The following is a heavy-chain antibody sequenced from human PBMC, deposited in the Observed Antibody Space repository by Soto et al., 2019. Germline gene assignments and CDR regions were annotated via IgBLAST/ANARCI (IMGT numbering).Heavy chain of an antibody. CDR3: AASRGRAWYFEY. J-gene: IGHJ4*02. CDR2: INPSGGST. Sequence: QVQLVQSGGEVKKPGASVKVSCKASGDILTKYYMNWVRQAPGQGPEWMGIINPSGGSTDYAQRCQGRVTLTRDTSANTVYMDRSGLRSEDTAVYYCAASRGRAWYFEYWGQGTLVTVSS. D-gene: IGHD6-19*01. CDR1: GDILTKYY. V-gene: IGHV1-46*03.